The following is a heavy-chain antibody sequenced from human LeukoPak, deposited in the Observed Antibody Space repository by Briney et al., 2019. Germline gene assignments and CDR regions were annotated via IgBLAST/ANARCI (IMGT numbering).Heavy chain of an antibody. CDR3: ARPAVPATAISYIGY. Sequence: GASVKVSCKASGYTFTSYYLHWVRQAPGQGLEWMGIINPSDGSTSYAQKFLSRVTMSRDTSTSTVYMQLSSLRSEDTAVYYCARPAVPATAISYIGYWGQGTLVTVSS. J-gene: IGHJ4*02. CDR1: GYTFTSYY. CDR2: INPSDGST. V-gene: IGHV1-46*01. D-gene: IGHD2-2*01.